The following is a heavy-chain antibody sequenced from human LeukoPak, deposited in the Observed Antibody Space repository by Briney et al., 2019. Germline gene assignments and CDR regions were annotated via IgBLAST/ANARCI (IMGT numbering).Heavy chain of an antibody. D-gene: IGHD6-19*01. V-gene: IGHV4-59*01. J-gene: IGHJ5*02. CDR3: ARQAVAGTDL. CDR1: GGSISSDY. Sequence: SETLSLTCTVSGGSISSDYWSWIRQPPGKGLEWIGYIYYSGSTNYNPSLKSRVTISVDTSKNQFSLKLSSVTAADTAVYYCARQAVAGTDLWGQGTLVTVSS. CDR2: IYYSGST.